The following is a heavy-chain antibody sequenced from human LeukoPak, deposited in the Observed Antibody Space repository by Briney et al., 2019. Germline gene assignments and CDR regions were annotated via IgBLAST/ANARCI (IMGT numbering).Heavy chain of an antibody. CDR3: ARIPLSGKYYFDY. V-gene: IGHV5-51*01. CDR2: IYPDDSDT. CDR1: GYSFTSYW. D-gene: IGHD1-14*01. J-gene: IGHJ4*02. Sequence: GESLKISCKGSGYSFTSYWIGWVRQMPGKGLEWMGIIYPDDSDTRYSPSFQGQVTISADKSISTAYLQWSSLKASDTAMYYCARIPLSGKYYFDYWGQGTLVTVSS.